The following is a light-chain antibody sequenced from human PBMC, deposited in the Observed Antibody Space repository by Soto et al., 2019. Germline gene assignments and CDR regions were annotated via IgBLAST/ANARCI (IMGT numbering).Light chain of an antibody. J-gene: IGLJ1*01. V-gene: IGLV1-40*01. CDR1: SSSIGAGYD. Sequence: QSVLTQPPSVSGAPGQRVTISCTGSSSSIGAGYDVHWYQQRPGTAPKLLIFGNSNRPSGVPDRFSGSKSGTSASLTRTGLKAEDEGDYYCQSYDSTLSDRYVFGSGTKLTVL. CDR2: GNS. CDR3: QSYDSTLSDRYV.